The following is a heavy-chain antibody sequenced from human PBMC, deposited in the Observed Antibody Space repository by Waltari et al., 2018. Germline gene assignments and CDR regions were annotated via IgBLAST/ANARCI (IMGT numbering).Heavy chain of an antibody. V-gene: IGHV4-39*07. Sequence: QLHLQESGPGLVKPSETLFLTCTVHGDSISSSSYYWGWIRQPPGKGPQWIGSLYYSGITYYNPSLESRVSMSVDTSKNQLSLMLSAVTAADTAVYYCARDRIPATFRCWFDSWGPGTLVTVSS. D-gene: IGHD2-2*01. CDR2: LYYSGIT. J-gene: IGHJ5*01. CDR3: ARDRIPATFRCWFDS. CDR1: GDSISSSSYY.